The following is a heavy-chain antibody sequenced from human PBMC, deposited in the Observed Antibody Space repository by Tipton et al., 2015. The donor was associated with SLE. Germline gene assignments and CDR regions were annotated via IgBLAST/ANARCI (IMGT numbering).Heavy chain of an antibody. CDR3: ARAGDSSGWYGDYFDY. V-gene: IGHV3-48*03. Sequence: SLRLSCAASGFTFSSYEMNWVRQAPGKGLEWVSYISSSGSTIYYADSVKGRFTISRDNAKNSLYLQMNSLRAEDTAVYYCARAGDSSGWYGDYFDYWGQGTLVTVSS. CDR2: ISSSGSTI. D-gene: IGHD6-19*01. J-gene: IGHJ4*02. CDR1: GFTFSSYE.